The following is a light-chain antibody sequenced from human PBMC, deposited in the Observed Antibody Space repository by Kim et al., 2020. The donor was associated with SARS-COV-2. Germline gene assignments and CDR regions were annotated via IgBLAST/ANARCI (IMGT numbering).Light chain of an antibody. J-gene: IGKJ4*01. CDR3: QQDYSTPRT. Sequence: DIVMTQSPESLAVPLGERATINCKSSQSVLYSSNNKNYLAWYQQKPGQPPKLLIYWASTRESGVPDRFSGSGSGTDFTLTISSLQAEDVAVYYCQQDYSTPRTFGGGTKVDIK. V-gene: IGKV4-1*01. CDR1: QSVLYSSNNKNY. CDR2: WAS.